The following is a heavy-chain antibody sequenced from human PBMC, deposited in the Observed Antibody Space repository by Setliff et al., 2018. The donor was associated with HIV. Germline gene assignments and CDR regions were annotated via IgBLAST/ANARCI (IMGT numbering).Heavy chain of an antibody. Sequence: GGSLRLSCAASGFTFSSHWMSWVRQAPGKGLEWVANIKQDESEEWYADSVKGRFTISRDNTKNSLYLQINSLSAEDTAVYYCARDGASLAARTYNYYYMDVWGKGTTVTVSS. CDR1: GFTFSSHW. D-gene: IGHD6-6*01. V-gene: IGHV3-7*03. J-gene: IGHJ6*03. CDR3: ARDGASLAARTYNYYYMDV. CDR2: IKQDESEE.